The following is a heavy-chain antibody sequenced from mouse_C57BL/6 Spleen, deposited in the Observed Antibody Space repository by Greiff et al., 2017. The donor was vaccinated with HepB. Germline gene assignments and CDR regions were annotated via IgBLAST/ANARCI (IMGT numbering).Heavy chain of an antibody. D-gene: IGHD1-1*01. J-gene: IGHJ2*01. CDR2: ISSGSSTI. Sequence: VQLKQSGGGLVKPGGSLKLSCAASGFTFSDYGMHWVRQAPEKGLEWVAYISSGSSTIYYADTVKGRFTISRDNAKNTLFLQMTSLRSEDTAMYYCARHYYLYYFDYWGQGTTLTVSS. V-gene: IGHV5-17*01. CDR1: GFTFSDYG. CDR3: ARHYYLYYFDY.